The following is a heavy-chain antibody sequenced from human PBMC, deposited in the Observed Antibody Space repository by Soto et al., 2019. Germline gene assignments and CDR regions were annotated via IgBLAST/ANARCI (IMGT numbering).Heavy chain of an antibody. CDR3: AHAFGGTSWPNDAFDV. Sequence: QITLKESGPTLVKPTQTLTLTCIFSGFSFSADGVGVGWIRQPPGKALEWLALIYWDDDTRYSPSLKSRLTIPKYTSKIQVVLTMTNMDPVDTGTYYCAHAFGGTSWPNDAFDVWGQGTVVTVSS. J-gene: IGHJ3*01. V-gene: IGHV2-5*02. CDR1: GFSFSADGVG. CDR2: IYWDDDT. D-gene: IGHD2-2*01.